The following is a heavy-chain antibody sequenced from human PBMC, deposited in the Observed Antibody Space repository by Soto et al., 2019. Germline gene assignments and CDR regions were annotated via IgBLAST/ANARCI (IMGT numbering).Heavy chain of an antibody. CDR2: ISGYNGQI. V-gene: IGHV1-18*01. D-gene: IGHD1-26*01. CDR3: ARAKRRGLLDS. J-gene: IGHJ5*01. Sequence: QVQLIQSGAEVKKSGASVKVSCKTYGYTFTSYGTDWVRQAPGQGLAWAGWISGYNGQIEIAQMFQGSVAMTTDAATSIAFMEGRNLRADDTAVYFCARAKRRGLLDSWGPGTLVTVSS. CDR1: GYTFTSYG.